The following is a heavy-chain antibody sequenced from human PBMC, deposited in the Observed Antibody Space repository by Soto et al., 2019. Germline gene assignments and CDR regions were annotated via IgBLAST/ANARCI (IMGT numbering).Heavy chain of an antibody. Sequence: PGESLKISCKGSGYSFTSYWIGWVRQMPGKGLEWMGIIYPGDSDTRYSPSFQGQVTISADKSISTAYLQWSSLKASDTAMYYCARLAGYCSSTSCYRGLDYYYYMDVWGKGTTVTVS. J-gene: IGHJ6*03. V-gene: IGHV5-51*01. CDR1: GYSFTSYW. CDR2: IYPGDSDT. D-gene: IGHD2-2*01. CDR3: ARLAGYCSSTSCYRGLDYYYYMDV.